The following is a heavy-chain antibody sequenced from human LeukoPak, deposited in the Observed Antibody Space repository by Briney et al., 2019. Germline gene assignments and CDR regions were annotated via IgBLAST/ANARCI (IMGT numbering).Heavy chain of an antibody. CDR2: ISYDGSNK. V-gene: IGHV3-30*03. D-gene: IGHD3-22*01. Sequence: GGSLRLSCGASGFTFTSFGMHWVRQAPGKGLEWVAVISYDGSNKYYADSVKGRFTISRDNSKNTLYLQMNSLRAEDTAVYYCARTPWYYDTSGYSGIDYWGQGTLVTVSS. CDR1: GFTFTSFG. CDR3: ARTPWYYDTSGYSGIDY. J-gene: IGHJ4*02.